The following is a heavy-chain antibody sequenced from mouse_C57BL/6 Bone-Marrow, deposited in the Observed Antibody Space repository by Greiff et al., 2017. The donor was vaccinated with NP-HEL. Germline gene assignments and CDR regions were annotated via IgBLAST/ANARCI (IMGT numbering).Heavy chain of an antibody. CDR2: ISSGGDYI. Sequence: EVKVVESGEGLVKPGGSLKLSCAASGFTFSSYAMSWVRQTPEKRLEWVAYISSGGDYIYYADTVKGRFTISRDTAGNTLYLRMSSLKSEDTAMYYCTKDRITTYAMDYWGQGTSVTVSS. CDR3: TKDRITTYAMDY. V-gene: IGHV5-9-1*02. J-gene: IGHJ4*01. CDR1: GFTFSSYA. D-gene: IGHD1-2*01.